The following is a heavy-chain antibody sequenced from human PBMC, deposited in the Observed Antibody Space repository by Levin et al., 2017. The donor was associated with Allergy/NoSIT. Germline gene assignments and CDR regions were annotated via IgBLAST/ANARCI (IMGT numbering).Heavy chain of an antibody. D-gene: IGHD1-1*01. Sequence: GGSLRLSCAASGFTFSSYAMSWVRQAPGKGLEWVSVISGSGGSIHYADSVKGRFTISRDTSKSTLYLQMDSLRAEDTAVYYCAKNTGSITRPIDYWGQGTLVTVSS. CDR1: GFTFSSYA. V-gene: IGHV3-23*01. J-gene: IGHJ4*02. CDR2: ISGSGGSI. CDR3: AKNTGSITRPIDY.